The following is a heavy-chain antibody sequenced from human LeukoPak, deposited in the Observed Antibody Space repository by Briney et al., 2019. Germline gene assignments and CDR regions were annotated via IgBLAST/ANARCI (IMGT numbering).Heavy chain of an antibody. V-gene: IGHV3-64*01. J-gene: IGHJ6*02. CDR3: ARYPARDRSRSGGSDRLGQNYYYYYGMDV. CDR1: GFTFSSYA. CDR2: VSGSGCST. Sequence: PGGSLRLSCAASGFTFSSYAMHWVRQAPGKGLEYVSSVSGSGCSTYYANSVKGRFTISRDNSKNTLYLQMTSLRAEDTAVYYCARYPARDRSRSGGSDRLGQNYYYYYGMDVWGQGTTVTVSS. D-gene: IGHD2-15*01.